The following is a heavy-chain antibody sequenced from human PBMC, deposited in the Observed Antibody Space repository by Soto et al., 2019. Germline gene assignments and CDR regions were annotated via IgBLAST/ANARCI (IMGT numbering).Heavy chain of an antibody. J-gene: IGHJ4*02. D-gene: IGHD3-10*02. CDR1: GFTFSSYS. Sequence: PGGSLRLSCAASGFTFSSYSMNWVRQAPGKGLEWVSSISSSSSYIYYADSVKGRFTISRDNAKNSLYLQMNSLRAEDTAVYYCARDVPPSPQYYFDYWGQGTLVTVSS. CDR2: ISSSSSYI. CDR3: ARDVPPSPQYYFDY. V-gene: IGHV3-21*01.